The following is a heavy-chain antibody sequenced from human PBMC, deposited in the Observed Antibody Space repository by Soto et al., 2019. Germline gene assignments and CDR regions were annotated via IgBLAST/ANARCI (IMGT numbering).Heavy chain of an antibody. J-gene: IGHJ4*02. D-gene: IGHD3-22*01. V-gene: IGHV3-30*18. CDR1: GFTFSSYG. Sequence: PGGSLRLSCAASGFTFSSYGMHWVRQAPGKGLEWVAVISYDGSNKYYADSVKGRFTISRDNSKNTLYLQMNSLKAEAAAFFYGGKDPFSSNGLNSWGQGPRVTVAS. CDR3: GKDPFSSNGLNS. CDR2: ISYDGSNK.